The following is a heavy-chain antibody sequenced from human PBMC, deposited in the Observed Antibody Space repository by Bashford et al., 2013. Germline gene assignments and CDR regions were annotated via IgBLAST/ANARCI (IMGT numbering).Heavy chain of an antibody. J-gene: IGHJ4*02. CDR2: IYGNDDK. V-gene: IGHV2-5*01. CDR3: VHRTTVTLIDD. D-gene: IGHD4-17*01. CDR1: VLTHHWRRD. Sequence: SGPTLVKPTQTLTPDLQLLWVLTHHWRRDCGLVRQPPEGLEWLSFIYGNDDKRYSPSLKSRLTITRDASKKQVILTLTNVDPVDTATYYCVHRTTVTLIDDWGQGTLVTVSS.